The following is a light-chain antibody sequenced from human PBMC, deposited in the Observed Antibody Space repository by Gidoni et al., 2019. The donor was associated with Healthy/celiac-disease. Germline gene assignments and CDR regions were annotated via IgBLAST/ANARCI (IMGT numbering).Light chain of an antibody. CDR3: QQRSNWPPIT. Sequence: IVLTQSPATLSLSPGERATLSCRASQSVSSYLAWYQQKPGQAPRLLIYDASNRATGIPARFSGSGSGTDFTLTISSLEPEDFAVYYCQQRSNWPPITFXPXTKVDIK. CDR2: DAS. V-gene: IGKV3-11*01. J-gene: IGKJ3*01. CDR1: QSVSSY.